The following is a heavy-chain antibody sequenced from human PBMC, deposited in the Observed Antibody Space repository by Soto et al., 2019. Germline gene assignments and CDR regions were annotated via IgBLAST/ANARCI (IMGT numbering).Heavy chain of an antibody. Sequence: ASVKVSCKASGYTFTGYYMHWVRQAPGQGLEWMGWINPNSGGTNYAQKFQGRVTMTRDTSISTAYMELSRLRSDDTAVYYCARVNRYCSSTRCYYYYGMDVWGQGTTVTVSS. D-gene: IGHD2-2*01. CDR3: ARVNRYCSSTRCYYYYGMDV. J-gene: IGHJ6*02. V-gene: IGHV1-2*02. CDR1: GYTFTGYY. CDR2: INPNSGGT.